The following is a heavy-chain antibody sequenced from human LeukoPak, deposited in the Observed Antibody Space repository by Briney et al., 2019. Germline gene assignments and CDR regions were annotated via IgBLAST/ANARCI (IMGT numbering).Heavy chain of an antibody. Sequence: PGGSLRLSCAASGFTFSNYWMSWVRQAPGKGLEWVANIGLDGSEKYYVDSVKGRFTISRDNAKNSLCLQMNSLRAEDTAVYYCARGGSGWYYWGQGTLVTVSS. D-gene: IGHD6-19*01. CDR3: ARGGSGWYY. CDR1: GFTFSNYW. V-gene: IGHV3-7*05. J-gene: IGHJ4*02. CDR2: IGLDGSEK.